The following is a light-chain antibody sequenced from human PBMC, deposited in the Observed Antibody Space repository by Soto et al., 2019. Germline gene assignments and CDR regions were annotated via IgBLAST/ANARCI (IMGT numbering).Light chain of an antibody. CDR3: QQYHSDPIT. Sequence: DFVMTQSPDSLAVSLGERATINCKSSQSXLSNSDNKNYLAWFQQKPGQPPKLLIYWASTRESGVPDRFSGSGSATDFTLTISSLQAEDVAVYYCQQYHSDPITFGQGTLLEIK. J-gene: IGKJ5*01. V-gene: IGKV4-1*01. CDR2: WAS. CDR1: QSXLSNSDNKNY.